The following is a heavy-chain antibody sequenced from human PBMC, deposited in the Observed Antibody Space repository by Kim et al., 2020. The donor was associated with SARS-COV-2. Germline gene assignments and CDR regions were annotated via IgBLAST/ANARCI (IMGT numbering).Heavy chain of an antibody. CDR3: ARPFARTRSIDGVAVAMTGAFDI. D-gene: IGHD6-19*01. CDR2: IYYSGST. Sequence: SETLSLTCTVSGGSISSSSYYWGWIRQPPGKGLEWIGSIYYSGSTYYNPSLKSRVTISVDTSKNQFSLKLSSVTAADTAVYYCARPFARTRSIDGVAVAMTGAFDIWGQGTMVTVSS. V-gene: IGHV4-39*01. J-gene: IGHJ3*02. CDR1: GGSISSSSYY.